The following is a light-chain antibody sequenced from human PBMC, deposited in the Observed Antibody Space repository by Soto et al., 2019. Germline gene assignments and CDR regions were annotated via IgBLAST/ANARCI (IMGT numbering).Light chain of an antibody. J-gene: IGKJ1*01. Sequence: DIQMTQSPSTLSASVGDRVTITCRASQSISSWLAWYQQKPGKAPKLLIYKASSLESGVPSRFSGSGSVTEFTLTISSLQPDDFATYYCQQYNSYWTFGQGTKGEIK. CDR1: QSISSW. V-gene: IGKV1-5*03. CDR2: KAS. CDR3: QQYNSYWT.